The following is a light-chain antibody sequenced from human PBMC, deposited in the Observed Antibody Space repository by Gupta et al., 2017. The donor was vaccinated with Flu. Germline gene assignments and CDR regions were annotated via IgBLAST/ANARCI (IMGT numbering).Light chain of an antibody. Sequence: SYDLTQPPSVSVSPGHTASITCSGDKLGDIYVSWYQQKPGQSPVLVIYQDTQRPSGIPERFSGSNSGNTATLTITGTQAMDEADYYCKAWDSGTCGFGGGTKLTVL. V-gene: IGLV3-1*01. CDR1: KLGDIY. CDR2: QDT. J-gene: IGLJ2*01. CDR3: KAWDSGTCG.